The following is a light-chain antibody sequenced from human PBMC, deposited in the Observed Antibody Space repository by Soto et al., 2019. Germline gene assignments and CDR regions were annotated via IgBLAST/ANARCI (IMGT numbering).Light chain of an antibody. Sequence: QSALTQPASVSGSPGQSITFSCIGTSSDVGAYNYVSWYQQHPGKAPKLLIYEVTNRPSGVSNRFSGSKSGNTASLTISGLQAEDEADYYCSSYTSINTWVFGGGTKLTVL. CDR1: SSDVGAYNY. CDR3: SSYTSINTWV. V-gene: IGLV2-14*01. CDR2: EVT. J-gene: IGLJ3*02.